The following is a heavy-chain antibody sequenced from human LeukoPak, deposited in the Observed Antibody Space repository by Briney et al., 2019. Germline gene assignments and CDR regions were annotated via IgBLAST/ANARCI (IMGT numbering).Heavy chain of an antibody. Sequence: PGGSLRLSCAASGFTFTSYWMHWVRQAPGKGLVWVSRVDGDGSTTTYADSVKGRFTISRDNAKNTLYLQMNSLRAEDTAVYYCARPQHGDLYAFDIWGQGPMVTVSS. J-gene: IGHJ3*02. CDR3: ARPQHGDLYAFDI. CDR2: VDGDGSTT. D-gene: IGHD4-17*01. V-gene: IGHV3-74*01. CDR1: GFTFTSYW.